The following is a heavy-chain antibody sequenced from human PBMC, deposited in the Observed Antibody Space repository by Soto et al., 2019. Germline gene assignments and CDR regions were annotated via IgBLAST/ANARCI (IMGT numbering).Heavy chain of an antibody. CDR3: ARDPYDFWSGYYGPQYYFDY. CDR2: TYYRSKWYN. V-gene: IGHV6-1*01. Sequence: PSQTLSLTCAISGDSVSSNSAAWNWIRQSPSRGLEWLGRTYYRSKWYNDYAVSVKSRITINPDTSKNQFSLQLNSVTPEDTAVYYCARDPYDFWSGYYGPQYYFDYWGQGTLVTVSS. J-gene: IGHJ4*02. CDR1: GDSVSSNSAA. D-gene: IGHD3-3*01.